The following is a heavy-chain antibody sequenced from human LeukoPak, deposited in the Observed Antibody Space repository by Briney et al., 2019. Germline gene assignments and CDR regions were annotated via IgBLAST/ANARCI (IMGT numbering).Heavy chain of an antibody. CDR3: ARRHLEGYNAYGFFDY. J-gene: IGHJ4*02. D-gene: IGHD5-12*01. CDR2: IYHSGST. Sequence: SGTLSLTCAVSGGSISGSNWWSWVRQSPGKGLEWIGEIYHSGSTNYNPSLKSRITISVDKSKNLFSLKLSSVTAADAGVYHCARRHLEGYNAYGFFDYWGQGTLVTVSS. CDR1: GGSISGSNW. V-gene: IGHV4-4*02.